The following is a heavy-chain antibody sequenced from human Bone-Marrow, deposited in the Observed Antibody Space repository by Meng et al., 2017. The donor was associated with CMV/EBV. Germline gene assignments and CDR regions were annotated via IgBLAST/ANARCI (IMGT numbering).Heavy chain of an antibody. CDR1: GFTFSSYG. CDR3: AKDDYDILTGYGINGMYV. V-gene: IGHV3-30*02. Sequence: GGSLRLSCAASGFTFSSYGMHWVRQAPGKGLEWVAFIRYDGSNKYYADSVKGRFTISRDNSKNTLYLQMNSLRAEDTAVYYCAKDDYDILTGYGINGMYVWGQGTTVTVSS. CDR2: IRYDGSNK. D-gene: IGHD3-9*01. J-gene: IGHJ6*02.